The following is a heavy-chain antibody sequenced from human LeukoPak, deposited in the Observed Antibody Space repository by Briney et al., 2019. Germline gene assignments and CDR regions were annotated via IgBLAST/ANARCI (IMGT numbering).Heavy chain of an antibody. CDR2: MNPNSGNT. CDR3: ARLYSSSSYGDY. V-gene: IGHV1-8*03. CDR1: GYTFTSYD. Sequence: ASVKVSFKASGYTFTSYDINWVRQATGQGLEWMGWMNPNSGNTGYAQKFQGRVTITRSTSISTAYMELSSLRSEDTAVYYCARLYSSSSYGDYWGQGTLVTVSS. J-gene: IGHJ4*02. D-gene: IGHD6-6*01.